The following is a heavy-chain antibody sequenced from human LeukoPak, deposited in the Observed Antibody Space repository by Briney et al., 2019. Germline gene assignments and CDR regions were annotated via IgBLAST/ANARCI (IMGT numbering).Heavy chain of an antibody. J-gene: IGHJ3*02. CDR3: ARDLYDSSGYLYAFDI. V-gene: IGHV1-69*05. CDR2: IIPIFGTA. CDR1: GGTFSSYA. Sequence: ASVKVSCKASGGTFSSYAISWVRQAPGQGLEWMGRIIPIFGTANYAQKFQGRVTITTDESTGTAYMELSSLRSEDTAVYYCARDLYDSSGYLYAFDIWGQGTMVTVSS. D-gene: IGHD3-22*01.